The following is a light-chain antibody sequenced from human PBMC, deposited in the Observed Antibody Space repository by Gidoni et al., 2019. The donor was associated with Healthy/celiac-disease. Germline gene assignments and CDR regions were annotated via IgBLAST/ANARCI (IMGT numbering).Light chain of an antibody. CDR2: QVS. V-gene: IGLV3-1*01. J-gene: IGLJ2*01. CDR1: KLGDKY. CDR3: QAWDSSDEGV. Sequence: SYELTQPPSVSVSPGQPASITCSGDKLGDKYSCWYQQKPGQSPVLVIYQVSQRPSGIPERFSGSNSGNTATLTISGTQAMDEADYYRQAWDSSDEGVFGGGTKLTVL.